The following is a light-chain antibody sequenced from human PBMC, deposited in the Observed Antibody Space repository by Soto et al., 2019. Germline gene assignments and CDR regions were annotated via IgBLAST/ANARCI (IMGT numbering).Light chain of an antibody. CDR2: DVS. CDR1: GIDIGAYNS. J-gene: IGLJ7*01. Sequence: QSALTQPASVSGSLGQSITISCTGTGIDIGAYNSVSWYQQHPGMAPQLRIYDVSYRPSGISSRFSGSKSGNTASLSISGLQAADEADYYCSSYTTHSVRVFGGGTQLTVL. CDR3: SSYTTHSVRV. V-gene: IGLV2-14*03.